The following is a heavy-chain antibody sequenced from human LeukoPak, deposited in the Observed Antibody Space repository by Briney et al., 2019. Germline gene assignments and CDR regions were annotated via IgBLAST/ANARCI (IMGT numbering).Heavy chain of an antibody. V-gene: IGHV1-46*01. J-gene: IGHJ5*02. D-gene: IGHD3-22*01. CDR2: INPSGGST. CDR1: GYTVTSYY. Sequence: ASVKVSCKASGYTVTSYYMHSVRQATGQGLEWMGIINPSGGSTSYAQKFQGRVTMTRDTSTSTVYMELSSLRSEDTAVYYCARTITMIGNWFDPWGQGTLVTVSS. CDR3: ARTITMIGNWFDP.